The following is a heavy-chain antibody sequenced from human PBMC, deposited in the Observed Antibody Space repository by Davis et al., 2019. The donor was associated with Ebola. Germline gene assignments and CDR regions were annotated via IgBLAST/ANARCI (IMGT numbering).Heavy chain of an antibody. Sequence: SGPTLAKLPQTLTLTCTFSGLSLSTSGVGVGWIRQPPANALVWLALIYWDDDKRYSPSLKSRLTITKDTSKNQVVLTMTNMDPVDTATYYCAHKNHNGCLGDWGQGTLVTVSS. D-gene: IGHD3-16*01. V-gene: IGHV2-5*02. CDR3: AHKNHNGCLGD. CDR1: GLSLSTSGVG. CDR2: IYWDDDK. J-gene: IGHJ4*02.